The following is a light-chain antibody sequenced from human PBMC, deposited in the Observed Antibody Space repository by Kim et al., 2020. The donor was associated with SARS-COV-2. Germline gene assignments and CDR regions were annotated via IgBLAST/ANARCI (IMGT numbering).Light chain of an antibody. V-gene: IGKV3-15*01. CDR2: GAS. Sequence: VSPGERATLSCRASHSVRSNLAWYQLKPGQPPRLLIYGASTRATGIPARFSGSGSGTEFTLTISSLQSEDLAFYYCQQNNNWPLTFGGGTKVDIK. CDR3: QQNNNWPLT. CDR1: HSVRSN. J-gene: IGKJ4*01.